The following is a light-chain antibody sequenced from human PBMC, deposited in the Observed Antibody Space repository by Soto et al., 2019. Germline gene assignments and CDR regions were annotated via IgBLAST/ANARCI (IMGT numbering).Light chain of an antibody. Sequence: QSVLTQPASVSGSPGQSITISCTGTSSDVGNFNLVSWYLQHPGKAPKLLIYEGTERPSGVSNRFSGSKSGNTASLTISGLQAEDEADYYCCSYATSGAWVFGGGTKVTVL. CDR1: SSDVGNFNL. J-gene: IGLJ2*01. CDR3: CSYATSGAWV. CDR2: EGT. V-gene: IGLV2-23*01.